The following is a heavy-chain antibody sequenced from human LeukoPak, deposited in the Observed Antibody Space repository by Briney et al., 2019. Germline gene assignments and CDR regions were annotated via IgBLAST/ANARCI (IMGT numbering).Heavy chain of an antibody. CDR3: ARDRRASGSPYFDY. V-gene: IGHV1-2*02. Sequence: ASVKVSCKASGYTFTGYYMHWVRQAPGQGLEWMGWINPDSGGTNYAQKFQGRVTMTRDTSISTAYMELSRLRSDDTAVYYCARDRRASGSPYFDYWGQGTLVTVSS. CDR1: GYTFTGYY. CDR2: INPDSGGT. J-gene: IGHJ4*02. D-gene: IGHD1-26*01.